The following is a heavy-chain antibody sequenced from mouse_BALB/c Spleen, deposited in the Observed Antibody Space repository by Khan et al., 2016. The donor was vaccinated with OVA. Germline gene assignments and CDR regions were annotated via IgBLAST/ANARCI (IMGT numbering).Heavy chain of an antibody. CDR3: ARISSCWYSDV. CDR1: GYTFTNYG. J-gene: IGHJ1*01. CDR2: INTYTGEP. Sequence: QIQLVQSGPELKKPGETVKISCKAFGYTFTNYGMNWVKQAPGKGLKWMGWINTYTGEPTYADDFKGRFVFSLETSASTAYLQISNLKNEDMTTYFCARISSCWYSDVWGAGTTVTVSS. D-gene: IGHD6-2*01. V-gene: IGHV9-1*02.